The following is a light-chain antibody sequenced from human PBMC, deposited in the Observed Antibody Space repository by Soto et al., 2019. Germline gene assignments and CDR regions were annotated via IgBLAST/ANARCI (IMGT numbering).Light chain of an antibody. J-gene: IGKJ1*01. V-gene: IGKV4-1*01. CDR1: QTVLYSANNRNY. CDR3: QQYYSIPPT. Sequence: DIVLTQSPDSLAVSLGERATINCKSSQTVLYSANNRNYLTWYQQKPGQPPKLLIYWASTREVGVPDRFSGSGSGTDFTLTISSLQAEDVAFYYCQQYYSIPPTFGQGTKVEIK. CDR2: WAS.